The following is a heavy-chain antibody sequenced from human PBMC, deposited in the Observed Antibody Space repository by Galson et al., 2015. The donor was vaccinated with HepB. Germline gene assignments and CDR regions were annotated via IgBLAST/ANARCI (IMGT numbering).Heavy chain of an antibody. CDR1: GYTFNNYI. J-gene: IGHJ4*02. Sequence: QSGAEVKKPGASVKVSCKASGYTFNNYIIAWVRQAPGQGLEWLGLITAYNGNTKFAQSLQGRVAMTTDTSTRTAYMELKSLRPDDTALYYCARVGLTYYYFDYWGQGTLVTVSS. CDR2: ITAYNGNT. CDR3: ARVGLTYYYFDY. D-gene: IGHD3/OR15-3a*01. V-gene: IGHV1-18*01.